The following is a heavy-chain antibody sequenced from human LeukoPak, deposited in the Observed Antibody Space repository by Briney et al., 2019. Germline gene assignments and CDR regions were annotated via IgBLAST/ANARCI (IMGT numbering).Heavy chain of an antibody. V-gene: IGHV3-7*01. CDR2: IRQDGSEK. J-gene: IGHJ3*02. CDR1: GFTFSSYW. CDR3: AREGRYFDWSPYDDAFDI. D-gene: IGHD3-9*01. Sequence: GGSLRLSCAASGFTFSSYWMSWVRQAPGKGLEWVANIRQDGSEKYYVDSVKGRFTISRDNAKNSLYLQMNSLRAEDTAVYYCAREGRYFDWSPYDDAFDIWGQGTMATVSS.